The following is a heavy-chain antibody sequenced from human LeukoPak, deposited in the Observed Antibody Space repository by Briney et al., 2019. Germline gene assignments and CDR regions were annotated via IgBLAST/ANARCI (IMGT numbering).Heavy chain of an antibody. CDR3: AKGGGITRPYFDY. CDR1: GFAFSSYA. V-gene: IGHV3-23*01. J-gene: IGHJ4*02. D-gene: IGHD3-16*01. CDR2: IRMTGGST. Sequence: GGSLRLSCAASGFAFSSYAMSWVRQAPGKGLEWVSTIRMTGGSTYYADSVKGRFTISRDNSKNTLHLQMNSLRAEDTAVYYCAKGGGITRPYFDYWGQGTLVTVSS.